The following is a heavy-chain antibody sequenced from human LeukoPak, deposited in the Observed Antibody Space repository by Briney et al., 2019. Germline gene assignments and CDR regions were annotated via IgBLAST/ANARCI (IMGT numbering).Heavy chain of an antibody. CDR1: GGTFSSYA. J-gene: IGHJ3*02. Sequence: SVKVSCKASGGTFSSYAISWVRQAPGQGLEWMGGIIPIFGTANYAQKFQGRVTITADESTSTAYMELSSLRSEDTAVYYCARGRDTAMRLSYFPSLDIWGQGTMVTVPS. CDR2: IIPIFGTA. V-gene: IGHV1-69*01. D-gene: IGHD5-18*01. CDR3: ARGRDTAMRLSYFPSLDI.